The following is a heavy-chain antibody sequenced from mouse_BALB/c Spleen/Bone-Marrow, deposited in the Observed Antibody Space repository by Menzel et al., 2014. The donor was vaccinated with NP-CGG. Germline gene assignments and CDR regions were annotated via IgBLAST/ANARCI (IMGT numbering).Heavy chain of an antibody. CDR2: IWSGGST. V-gene: IGHV2-2*02. CDR1: GFSLTSYG. Sequence: QVQLQQSGPGLVQPSQSLSITCTVSGFSLTSYGVHWVRQSPGKGLEWLGVIWSGGSTDYNAAFISRLSISKDNYKSQVFFKMNSLQANDTAIYYCATPGTYYFDYWGQGTTLTVSS. D-gene: IGHD3-3*01. CDR3: ATPGTYYFDY. J-gene: IGHJ2*01.